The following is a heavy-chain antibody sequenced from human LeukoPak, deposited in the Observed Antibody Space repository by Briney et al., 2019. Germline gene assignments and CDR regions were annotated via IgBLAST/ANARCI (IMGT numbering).Heavy chain of an antibody. CDR1: SFTFSSYW. J-gene: IGHJ3*01. CDR2: IKEDGSKT. Sequence: GGSLRLSCAASSFTFSSYWMSWVRQAPGKGLEWAGNIKEDGSKTFYVDSVKGRFTISRDNAKNSLYLQMNSLRAEDTAVYYCARDPYYYDSGSFAAFDLWGQGTMVSVSS. D-gene: IGHD3-10*01. V-gene: IGHV3-7*01. CDR3: ARDPYYYDSGSFAAFDL.